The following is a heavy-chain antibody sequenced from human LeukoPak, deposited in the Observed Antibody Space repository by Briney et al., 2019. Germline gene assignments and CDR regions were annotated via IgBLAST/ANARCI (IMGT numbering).Heavy chain of an antibody. CDR3: ARDLRGYYFYMDV. J-gene: IGHJ6*03. V-gene: IGHV3-30*04. CDR1: GFTFGSYA. Sequence: PGGSLRLSCAASGFTFGSYAMHWVRQAPGKGLEWVTVISYDGSNKYYADSVRGRFTISRDNSKNTLYLQMNSLRAEDTAVYYCARDLRGYYFYMDVWGKGTTVTVSS. CDR2: ISYDGSNK.